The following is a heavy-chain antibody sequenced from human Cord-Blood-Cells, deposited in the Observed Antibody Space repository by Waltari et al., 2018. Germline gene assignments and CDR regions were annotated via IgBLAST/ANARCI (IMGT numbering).Heavy chain of an antibody. J-gene: IGHJ4*02. V-gene: IGHV4-31*02. D-gene: IGHD3-10*01. CDR1: GRSIGSAGSY. CDR3: ASYYGSGPYYFDY. CDR2: IYYSGST. Sequence: VQLQESGSGPVQPAQSLSLPWPVSGRSIGSAGSYWSWLRQHPGKGLEWSGYIYYSGSTYYNPSLKSRVTISVDTSKNQFSLKLSSVTASDSAVYYCASYYGSGPYYFDYWGQGTLVTVSS.